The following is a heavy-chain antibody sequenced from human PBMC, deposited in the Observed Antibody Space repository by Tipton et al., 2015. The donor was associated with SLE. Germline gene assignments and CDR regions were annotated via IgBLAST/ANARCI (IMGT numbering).Heavy chain of an antibody. V-gene: IGHV4-59*01. J-gene: IGHJ4*02. CDR3: ARAGGSREYYFDY. CDR2: IYYSGST. D-gene: IGHD3-10*01. CDR1: GGSISSYY. Sequence: LRLSCTVSGGSISSYYWSWIRQPPGKGLEWIGYIYYSGSTNYNPSLKSRVTISVDTSKNQFSLKLSSVTAADTAVYYCARAGGSREYYFDYWGQGTLVTVSS.